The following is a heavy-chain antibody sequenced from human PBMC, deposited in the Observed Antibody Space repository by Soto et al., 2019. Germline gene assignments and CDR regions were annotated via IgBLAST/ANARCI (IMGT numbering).Heavy chain of an antibody. CDR2: IKQDGSEK. V-gene: IGHV3-7*01. J-gene: IGHJ4*02. CDR1: GFTFSSYW. D-gene: IGHD3-3*01. Sequence: GGSLRLSCAASGFTFSSYWMSWVRQAPGKGLEWVANIKQDGSEKYYVDSVKGRFTISRDNAKNSLYLQMNSLRAEDTAVYYCARVLEVLRFLEWSQTGGYFDYWGQGTLVTVSS. CDR3: ARVLEVLRFLEWSQTGGYFDY.